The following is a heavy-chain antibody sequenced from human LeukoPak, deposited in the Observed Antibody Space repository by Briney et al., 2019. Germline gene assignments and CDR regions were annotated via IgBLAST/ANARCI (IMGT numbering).Heavy chain of an antibody. CDR1: GGSFSGYY. D-gene: IGHD2-15*01. Sequence: SETLSLTCAVYGGSFSGYYWSWIRQPPGKGLEWIGSIYYSGSTYYNPSLKSRVTISVDTSKNQFSLKLSSVTAADTAVYYCARIPYCSGGSCYSRPHYFDYWGQGTLVTVSS. CDR3: ARIPYCSGGSCYSRPHYFDY. J-gene: IGHJ4*02. CDR2: IYYSGST. V-gene: IGHV4-34*01.